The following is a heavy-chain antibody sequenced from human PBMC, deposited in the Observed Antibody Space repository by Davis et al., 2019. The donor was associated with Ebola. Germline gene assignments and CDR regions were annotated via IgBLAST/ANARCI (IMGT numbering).Heavy chain of an antibody. CDR3: ARPIAVAPWGWFDP. D-gene: IGHD6-19*01. J-gene: IGHJ5*02. Sequence: ASVKVSCKASGYTFTGYYMHWVRQAPGQGLEWMGRINPNSGGTNYAQKFQGRVTMTRDTSISTAYMELRRLRSDDTAGYYCARPIAVAPWGWFDPWGQGTLVTVSS. CDR1: GYTFTGYY. CDR2: INPNSGGT. V-gene: IGHV1-2*06.